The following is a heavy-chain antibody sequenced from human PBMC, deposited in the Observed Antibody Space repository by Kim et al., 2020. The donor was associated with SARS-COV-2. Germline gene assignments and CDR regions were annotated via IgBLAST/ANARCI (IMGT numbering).Heavy chain of an antibody. CDR1: GYTFTSYG. Sequence: ASVKVSCKASGYTFTSYGISWVRQAPGQGLEWMGWISAYNGNTNYAQKLQGRVTMTTDTSTSTAYMELRSLRSDDTAVYYCARDFFHGDYDEGGDYFDYWGQGTLVTVSS. CDR3: ARDFFHGDYDEGGDYFDY. CDR2: ISAYNGNT. V-gene: IGHV1-18*01. J-gene: IGHJ4*02. D-gene: IGHD4-17*01.